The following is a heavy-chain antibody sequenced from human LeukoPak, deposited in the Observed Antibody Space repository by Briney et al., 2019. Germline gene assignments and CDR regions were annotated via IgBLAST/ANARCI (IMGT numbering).Heavy chain of an antibody. J-gene: IGHJ3*02. Sequence: ASVKVSCKAAGYTFTGYYMHWVRQAPGQGLEWMGWINPNSGGTNYAQKFQGRVTMARDTSISTAYMELSRLTSDDTAVYYCARDPPIGGADVFDIWGQGTMVTVSS. CDR3: ARDPPIGGADVFDI. CDR2: INPNSGGT. V-gene: IGHV1-2*02. CDR1: GYTFTGYY. D-gene: IGHD3-10*01.